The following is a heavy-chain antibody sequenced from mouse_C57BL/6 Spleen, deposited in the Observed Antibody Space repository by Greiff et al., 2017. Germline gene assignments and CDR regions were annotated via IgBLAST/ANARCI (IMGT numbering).Heavy chain of an antibody. CDR3: AREGDYYGSSPYFDY. D-gene: IGHD1-1*01. J-gene: IGHJ2*01. Sequence: EVKLVESGPGLVKPSQSLSLSCTVTGYSITSGYDWHWIRHFPGNKLEWMGYISYSGSTNYNPSLKSRISITHDTSKNHFFLKLNSVTTEDTATYYCAREGDYYGSSPYFDYWGQGTTLTVSS. CDR1: GYSITSGYD. CDR2: ISYSGST. V-gene: IGHV3-1*01.